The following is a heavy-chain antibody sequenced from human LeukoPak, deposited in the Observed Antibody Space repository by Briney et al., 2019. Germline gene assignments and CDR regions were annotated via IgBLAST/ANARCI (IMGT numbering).Heavy chain of an antibody. Sequence: GGSLRLSCAASGFTFSSYAMSWVRQAPGKGLEWVSAISGSGGSTYYADSVKGRFTISRDNSKNTLYLQMNSLRPEDTAVYFCAKDQIMITFGGIDYWGQGTLVTVSS. D-gene: IGHD3-16*01. CDR3: AKDQIMITFGGIDY. J-gene: IGHJ4*02. V-gene: IGHV3-23*01. CDR1: GFTFSSYA. CDR2: ISGSGGST.